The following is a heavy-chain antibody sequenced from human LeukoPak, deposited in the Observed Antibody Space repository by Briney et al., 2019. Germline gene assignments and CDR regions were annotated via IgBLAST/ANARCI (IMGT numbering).Heavy chain of an antibody. Sequence: SETLSLTCIVSSDSISSYYWSWIRQPAGKGLEWIGRIYTSGSTNYNPSLKSRVTMSVDTSKNQFSLKLNSVTAADTAVYYCARGASSGYVLDYWGQGTLVTVSS. CDR1: SDSISSYY. V-gene: IGHV4-4*07. CDR2: IYTSGST. J-gene: IGHJ4*02. D-gene: IGHD3-22*01. CDR3: ARGASSGYVLDY.